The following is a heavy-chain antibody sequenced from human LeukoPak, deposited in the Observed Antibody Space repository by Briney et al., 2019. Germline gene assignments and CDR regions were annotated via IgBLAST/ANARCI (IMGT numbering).Heavy chain of an antibody. CDR2: IRPSGDNT. Sequence: GGSLRLSCAASGFTFSSYDMTWVRQAPGRGLEWVSSIRPSGDNTYYGDSVKGRFTISRDNSKNTLYLQMSSLRAEDTAVYYCAKDDYYDTSGYRDWGQGTLVTVSS. CDR3: AKDDYYDTSGYRD. J-gene: IGHJ4*02. CDR1: GFTFSSYD. D-gene: IGHD3-22*01. V-gene: IGHV3-23*01.